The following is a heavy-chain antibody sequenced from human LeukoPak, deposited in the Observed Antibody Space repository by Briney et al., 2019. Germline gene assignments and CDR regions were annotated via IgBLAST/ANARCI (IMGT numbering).Heavy chain of an antibody. CDR2: ISYDGRSE. CDR1: GFTSTSYG. V-gene: IGHV3-30*18. CDR3: AKSFLDYSYYFFGMDV. J-gene: IGHJ6*02. Sequence: PGGSLRLSCAASGFTSTSYGMPWVRQAPGKGLEWVATISYDGRSEYFADFVKGRFTISRDNSKNTMSLQMNSLRPDDTAVYYCAKSFLDYSYYFFGMDVWGQGTTVIVSS. D-gene: IGHD3-16*02.